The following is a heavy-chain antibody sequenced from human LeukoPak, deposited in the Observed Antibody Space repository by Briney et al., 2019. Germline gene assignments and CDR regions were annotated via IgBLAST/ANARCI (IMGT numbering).Heavy chain of an antibody. Sequence: GGSLRLSCVASGFTFSNYWMTWVRQAPGKGLEWVANIKQDGSEKHYVDSVKGRFTISRDNAKNSLYLQMNSLRAEDTAVYYCAELGITMIGGVWGKGTTVTISP. CDR2: IKQDGSEK. V-gene: IGHV3-7*01. CDR3: AELGITMIGGV. CDR1: GFTFSNYW. D-gene: IGHD3-10*02. J-gene: IGHJ6*04.